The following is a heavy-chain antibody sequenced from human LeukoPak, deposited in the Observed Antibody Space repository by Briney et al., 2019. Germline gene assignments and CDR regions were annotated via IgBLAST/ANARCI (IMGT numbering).Heavy chain of an antibody. CDR1: GYSISSSYY. D-gene: IGHD3-22*01. CDR3: ASTQYDSSGHFDY. J-gene: IGHJ4*02. V-gene: IGHV4-38-2*02. Sequence: SETLSLTCTVSGYSISSSYYWGWIRQPPGKGLEWIGSIYYSGSTYYNPSLKSRVTISVDTSKNQFSLKLSPVTAADTAVYYCASTQYDSSGHFDYWGQGTLVTVSS. CDR2: IYYSGST.